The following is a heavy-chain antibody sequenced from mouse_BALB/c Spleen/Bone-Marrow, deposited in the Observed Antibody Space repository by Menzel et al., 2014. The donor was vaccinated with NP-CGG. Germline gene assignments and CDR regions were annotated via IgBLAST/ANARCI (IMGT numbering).Heavy chain of an antibody. Sequence: EVKLMESGGGLVKPGGSLKLSCAASGFTFSSYAMSWVRQSPDKRLEWVAEISSGGSYTYYPDTVTGRFTISRDNAKNTLYLEMRSLRSEDTAMYYCASGDVYFAYWGQGTLVTVSA. J-gene: IGHJ3*01. CDR1: GFTFSSYA. CDR2: ISSGGSYT. CDR3: ASGDVYFAY. V-gene: IGHV5-9-4*01.